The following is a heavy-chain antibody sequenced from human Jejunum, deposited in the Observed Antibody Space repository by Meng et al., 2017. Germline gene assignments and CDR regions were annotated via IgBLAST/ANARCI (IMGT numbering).Heavy chain of an antibody. D-gene: IGHD6-13*01. CDR3: ARAVAYSSSWGTSNDAFDI. CDR2: INHSGTT. J-gene: IGHJ3*02. V-gene: IGHV4-34*01. Sequence: GSLRLSCALYGGSFSGYFWTWIRQPPGKGLEWIGEINHSGTTNYNPSLKSRVTISIDTSKNQFSLRLTSVTAADTAIYYCARAVAYSSSWGTSNDAFDIWGQGTVVNVSS. CDR1: GGSFSGYF.